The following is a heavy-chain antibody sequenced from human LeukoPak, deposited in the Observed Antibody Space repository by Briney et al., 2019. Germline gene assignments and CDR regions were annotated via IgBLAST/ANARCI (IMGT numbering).Heavy chain of an antibody. CDR1: GFSFSSYA. D-gene: IGHD6-25*01. CDR3: VKDYSTIAAAANPLFDY. J-gene: IGHJ4*02. Sequence: GGSLSLPRAASGFSFSSYALTGVRQPPGKGLEGVSSMSGSGDTAFYADSVKGRFTISRDNSKKILYLQMHSLRVEDTAVYYCVKDYSTIAAAANPLFDYWGQGALVTVSS. CDR2: MSGSGDTA. V-gene: IGHV3-23*01.